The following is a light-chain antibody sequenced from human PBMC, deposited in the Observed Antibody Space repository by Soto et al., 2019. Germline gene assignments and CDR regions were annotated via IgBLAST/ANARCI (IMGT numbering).Light chain of an antibody. Sequence: QSVLTQPPSVSAAPGQKVTISCSGSSSNIGNNYVSWYQQLPGTAPKLLIYANNKRPSRIPDRFSGSKSGTSATLGITGLQTGDEADYYCGTWDSSLSAVVVGGGTKLTVL. V-gene: IGLV1-51*02. CDR2: ANN. CDR1: SSNIGNNY. CDR3: GTWDSSLSAVV. J-gene: IGLJ2*01.